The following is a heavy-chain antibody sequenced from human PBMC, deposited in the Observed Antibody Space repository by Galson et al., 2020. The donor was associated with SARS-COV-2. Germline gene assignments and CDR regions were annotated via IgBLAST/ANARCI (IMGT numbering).Heavy chain of an antibody. CDR1: GFTVSSNY. CDR3: ARHGYYDFWSGYPALYYYGMDV. D-gene: IGHD3-3*01. V-gene: IGHV3-53*04. J-gene: IGHJ6*02. CDR2: IYSGGST. Sequence: TGGSLRLSCAASGFTVSSNYMSWVRQAPGKGLECVSVIYSGGSTYYADSVKGRFTISRHNSKNTLYLQMNSLRAEDTAVYYCARHGYYDFWSGYPALYYYGMDVWGQGTTVTVSS.